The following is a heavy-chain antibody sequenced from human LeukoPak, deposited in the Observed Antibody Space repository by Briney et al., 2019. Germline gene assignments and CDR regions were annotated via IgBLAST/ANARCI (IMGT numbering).Heavy chain of an antibody. J-gene: IGHJ3*01. CDR3: AKRMIRGVNHDAFDL. CDR1: GFTFSRYA. CDR2: VSGSGGST. Sequence: GGSRRLSCAASGFTFSRYAMSWVRQAPGKGLEWVSAVSGSGGSTYYADSVKGLFTISRDNPKNTLYLQMNSLRAEDTAVYYCAKRMIRGVNHDAFDLWGQGTMVTVSS. D-gene: IGHD3-10*01. V-gene: IGHV3-23*01.